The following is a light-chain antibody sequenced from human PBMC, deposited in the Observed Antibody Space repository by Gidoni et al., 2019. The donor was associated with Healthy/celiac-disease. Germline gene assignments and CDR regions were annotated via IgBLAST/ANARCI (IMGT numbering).Light chain of an antibody. J-gene: IGKJ3*01. CDR3: QQRSNWPPFT. CDR1: QSVSSY. Sequence: EIVFTQSPATLSLSPGERATLSCRASQSVSSYLAWYQQKPGQAPRLLIYDASNRATGIPARFSGSGSGTDFTLTISSLELEDFAVYYCQQRSNWPPFTFGPGTKVDIK. V-gene: IGKV3-11*01. CDR2: DAS.